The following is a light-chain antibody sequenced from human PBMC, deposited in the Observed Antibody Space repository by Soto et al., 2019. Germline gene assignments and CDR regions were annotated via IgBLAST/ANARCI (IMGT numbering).Light chain of an antibody. J-gene: IGKJ1*01. Sequence: DIVMTQTPLSSPVTLGQPASISCRSSQSLVDSAGNTHLSWLQQRPGQPPRLLIYQVSNQFFGVPDRFSGSGAGTDFTLQISRVEAEDVGLYYCMQTAQFPRTFGQGTKVEIK. CDR2: QVS. CDR1: QSLVDSAGNTH. CDR3: MQTAQFPRT. V-gene: IGKV2-24*01.